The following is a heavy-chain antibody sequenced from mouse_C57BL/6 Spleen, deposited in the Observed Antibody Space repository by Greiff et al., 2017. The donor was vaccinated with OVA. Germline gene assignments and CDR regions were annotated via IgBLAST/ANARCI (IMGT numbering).Heavy chain of an antibody. CDR3: VSQQLRGAMDY. Sequence: EVQLQESGGGLVQPKGSLKLSCAASGFSFNTYAMNWVRQAPGKGLEWVARIRSKSNNYATYYADSVKDRFTISRDDSESMLYLQMNNLKTEDTAMYYGVSQQLRGAMDYWGQGTSVTVSS. V-gene: IGHV10-1*01. CDR2: IRSKSNNYAT. J-gene: IGHJ4*01. D-gene: IGHD1-1*01. CDR1: GFSFNTYA.